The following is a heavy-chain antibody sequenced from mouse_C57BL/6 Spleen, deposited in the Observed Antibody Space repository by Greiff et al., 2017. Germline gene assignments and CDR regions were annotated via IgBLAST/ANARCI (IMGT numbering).Heavy chain of an antibody. Sequence: QVQLQQPGAELVKPGASVKLSCKASGYTFTSYWMQWVKQRPGQGLEWIGEIDPSDSYTNYNQKFKGKATLTVDTSSSTAYMQLSSLTSEDSAVYYCARPSYSNFDYWGQGTTLTVSS. CDR1: GYTFTSYW. CDR2: IDPSDSYT. J-gene: IGHJ2*01. V-gene: IGHV1-50*01. CDR3: ARPSYSNFDY. D-gene: IGHD2-5*01.